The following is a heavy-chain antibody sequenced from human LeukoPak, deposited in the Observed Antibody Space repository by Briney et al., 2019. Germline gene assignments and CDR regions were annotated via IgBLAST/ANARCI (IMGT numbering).Heavy chain of an antibody. CDR2: IYYSGST. Sequence: ETLSLTCTVSGGSISGSSYYWGWIRQPPGKGLEWIGSIYYSGSTYYNPSLKSRVTISVDTSKNQFSLKLNSVTATDMAVYYCARHYGPWGQGTLVTVSS. J-gene: IGHJ4*02. V-gene: IGHV4-39*01. D-gene: IGHD3-10*01. CDR1: GGSISGSSYY. CDR3: ARHYGP.